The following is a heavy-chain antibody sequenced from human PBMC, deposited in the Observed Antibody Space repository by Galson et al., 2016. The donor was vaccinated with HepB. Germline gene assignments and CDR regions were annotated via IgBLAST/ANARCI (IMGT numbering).Heavy chain of an antibody. J-gene: IGHJ5*02. CDR3: ARQGGPGWFAP. Sequence: SLRLSCAASGFTFTKYAMNWVRQAPGKGLEWVSAVSETAGTTNYADSVKGRFTISRDNSNNMVYLQMNSRRAEDTAVYYCARQGGPGWFAPWGQGTLVTVSS. CDR1: GFTFTKYA. CDR2: VSETAGTT. D-gene: IGHD3-16*01. V-gene: IGHV3-23*01.